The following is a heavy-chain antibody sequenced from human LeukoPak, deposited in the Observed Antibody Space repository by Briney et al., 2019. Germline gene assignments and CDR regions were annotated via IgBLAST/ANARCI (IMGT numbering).Heavy chain of an antibody. CDR2: ISSSSSYI. CDR3: ARDAGIAARGFGY. CDR1: GFTFSSYS. Sequence: GGSLRLSCAASGFTFSSYSMNWVRQAPGKGLEWVSSISSSSSYIYYADSVKGRFTISRDNAKNSLYLQMNSLRAADTAVYYCARDAGIAARGFGYWGQGTLVSVSS. V-gene: IGHV3-21*04. D-gene: IGHD6-25*01. J-gene: IGHJ4*02.